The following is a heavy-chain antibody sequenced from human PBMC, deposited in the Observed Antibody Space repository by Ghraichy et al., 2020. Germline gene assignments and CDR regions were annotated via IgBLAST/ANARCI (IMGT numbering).Heavy chain of an antibody. CDR3: ARDSGHRGRMTIFARRKINGMDV. CDR1: GFTFSDYY. CDR2: ISFSSTYT. V-gene: IGHV3-11*06. J-gene: IGHJ6*02. Sequence: GGSLRLSCAASGFTFSDYYMSWIRQAPGKGLEWVSYISFSSTYTNYADSVKGRFTISRDNAKNSLYLQMNSLRAEDTAVYYCARDSGHRGRMTIFARRKINGMDVWGQGTTVTVSS. D-gene: IGHD3-3*01.